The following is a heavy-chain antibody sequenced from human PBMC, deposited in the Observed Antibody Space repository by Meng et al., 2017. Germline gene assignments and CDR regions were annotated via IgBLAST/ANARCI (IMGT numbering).Heavy chain of an antibody. V-gene: IGHV3-21*01. CDR1: GFTFSSYG. D-gene: IGHD2-2*01. CDR2: ISSSSYI. CDR3: ARDANLYCSSTSCYAGDY. Sequence: GESLKISCAASGFTFSSYGLHWVRQAPGKGLEWVSSISSSSYIYYADSVKGRFTISRDNAKNSLYLQMNSLRAEDTAVYYCARDANLYCSSTSCYAGDYWRQGTLVTVSS. J-gene: IGHJ4*02.